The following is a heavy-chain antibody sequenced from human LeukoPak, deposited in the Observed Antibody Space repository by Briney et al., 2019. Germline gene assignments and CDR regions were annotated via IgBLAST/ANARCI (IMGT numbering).Heavy chain of an antibody. J-gene: IGHJ3*02. Sequence: PGGSLRLSCAASGFTFSNYAMRWVRQPPGKGLEWVAAVRGSGGSTYYAASVKGRFTISRDNSKNTLYLQMNSLRAEDTAVYYCAKPLDTVSVRVAAFDIWGQGTMVTVSS. CDR3: AKPLDTVSVRVAAFDI. V-gene: IGHV3-23*01. D-gene: IGHD4-17*01. CDR1: GFTFSNYA. CDR2: VRGSGGST.